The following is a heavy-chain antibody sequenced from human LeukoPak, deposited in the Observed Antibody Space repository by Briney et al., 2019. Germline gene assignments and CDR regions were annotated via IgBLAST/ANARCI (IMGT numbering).Heavy chain of an antibody. D-gene: IGHD4-17*01. CDR3: ARGGYGAGFDY. J-gene: IGHJ4*02. V-gene: IGHV4-39*01. CDR2: IYYSGST. CDR1: GGSISSSSYY. Sequence: PSETLSLTCTVSGGSISSSSYYWGWIRQPPGKGLEWIGSIYYSGSTYYNPSLKSRVTISVDTSKNQFSLKLSSVTAADTAVYYCARGGYGAGFDYWGQGTLVTVSS.